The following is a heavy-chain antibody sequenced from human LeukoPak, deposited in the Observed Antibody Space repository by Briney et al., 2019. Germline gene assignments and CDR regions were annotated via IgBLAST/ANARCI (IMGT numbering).Heavy chain of an antibody. D-gene: IGHD5-12*01. V-gene: IGHV4-4*07. CDR2: IYTSGST. Sequence: PSETLSLTCTVSGGSISSYYWSWIRQSAGKGLEWIGRIYTSGSTNYNPSLQSRVPMSVDTSKKQFSLKLSSVTAADTAVYYCAGCSGYDFDYWGQGTLVTVSS. CDR1: GGSISSYY. CDR3: AGCSGYDFDY. J-gene: IGHJ4*02.